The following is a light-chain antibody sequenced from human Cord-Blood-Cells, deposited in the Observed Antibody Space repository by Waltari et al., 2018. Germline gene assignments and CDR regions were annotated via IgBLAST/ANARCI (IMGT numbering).Light chain of an antibody. J-gene: IGLJ1*01. CDR1: SSDVGSYNL. Sequence: QSALTQPASVSGSPGQSITISCTGTSSDVGSYNLVSWYQQHPGKAPKLMIYEGSKRPLGVSNRFSGSKSGNTASLTISGLQAEDEADYYGCSYAGSSAYVFGTGTKVTVL. V-gene: IGLV2-23*01. CDR2: EGS. CDR3: CSYAGSSAYV.